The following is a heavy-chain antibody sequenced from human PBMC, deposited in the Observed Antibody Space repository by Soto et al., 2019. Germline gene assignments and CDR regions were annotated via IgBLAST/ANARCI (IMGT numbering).Heavy chain of an antibody. V-gene: IGHV3-30*18. D-gene: IGHD5-18*01. CDR3: AKARRGYSDGPFDY. CDR2: ISYAGSNK. J-gene: IGHJ4*02. CDR1: GFTFSSYG. Sequence: QVQLVESGGGVVQPGRSLRLSCAASGFTFSSYGMHWVRQAPGKGLEWVAVISYAGSNKYYADSVKGRFTISRDNSKNTLDLQMNCLRAEDTAVYYCAKARRGYSDGPFDYWGQGTLVTVSS.